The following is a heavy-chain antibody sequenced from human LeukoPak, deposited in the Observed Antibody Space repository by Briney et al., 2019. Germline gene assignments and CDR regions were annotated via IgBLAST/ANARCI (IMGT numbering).Heavy chain of an antibody. V-gene: IGHV4-39*07. CDR2: IYYSGST. J-gene: IGHJ5*02. CDR1: GGSISSSSYY. Sequence: TSETLSLTCTVSGGSISSSSYYWGWIRQPPGKGLEWIGSIYYSGSTYYNPSLKSRVTISVDTSKNQFSLKLSSVTAADTAVYYCAREKRFSRGCFDPWGQGTLVTVSS. D-gene: IGHD3-3*01. CDR3: AREKRFSRGCFDP.